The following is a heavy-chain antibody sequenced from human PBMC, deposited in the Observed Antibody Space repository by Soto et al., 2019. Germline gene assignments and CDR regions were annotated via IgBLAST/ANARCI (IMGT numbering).Heavy chain of an antibody. CDR3: AKGRGYSYGFDY. D-gene: IGHD5-18*01. V-gene: IGHV3-30*18. Sequence: QVQLVESGGGVVQPGRSLRLSSAPSGFTFSRYGMHWVRQAPGKGLEWVAVISYDGSNKYYADSVKGRFTISRDNSKNTLYLQMNSLRAEDTAVYYCAKGRGYSYGFDYWGQGTLVTVSS. J-gene: IGHJ4*02. CDR2: ISYDGSNK. CDR1: GFTFSRYG.